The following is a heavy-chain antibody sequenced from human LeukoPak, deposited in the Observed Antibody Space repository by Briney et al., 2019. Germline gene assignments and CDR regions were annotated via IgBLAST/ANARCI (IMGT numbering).Heavy chain of an antibody. J-gene: IGHJ4*02. V-gene: IGHV3-74*01. Sequence: GGSLRLSCAVSGFTLSSNWMHWVRQVPGKGLEWVSRIDDVGSGTSYAGSVKGRFTISRDNSKNTLYLQMNSLRAEDTAVYYCAKGEGQQRLIDYWGQGTLVTVSS. D-gene: IGHD6-13*01. CDR2: IDDVGSGT. CDR3: AKGEGQQRLIDY. CDR1: GFTLSSNW.